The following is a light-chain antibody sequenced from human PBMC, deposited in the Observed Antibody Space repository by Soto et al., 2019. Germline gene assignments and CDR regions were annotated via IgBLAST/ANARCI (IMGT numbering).Light chain of an antibody. J-gene: IGLJ2*01. CDR3: AAWDDSLNGHLV. CDR1: SSNIGRYT. Sequence: QAVVTQPPSASGTPGQRVTISCSGGSSNIGRYTVNWYQQLPGTAPKLLMYNNNQRPSGVPDRFSGYKSGTSASLAISGLQSEDETDYYCAAWDDSLNGHLVFGGGTKLTVL. CDR2: NNN. V-gene: IGLV1-44*01.